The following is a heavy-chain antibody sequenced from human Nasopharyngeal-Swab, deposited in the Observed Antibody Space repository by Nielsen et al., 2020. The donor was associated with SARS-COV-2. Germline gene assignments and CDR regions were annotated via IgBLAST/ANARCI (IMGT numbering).Heavy chain of an antibody. D-gene: IGHD1-14*01. CDR3: ARESPAGDAFDI. V-gene: IGHV4-59*01. J-gene: IGHJ3*02. CDR2: IYYSGST. Sequence: WIRQPPGKGLGWIGYIYYSGSTNYNPSLKSRVTISVDTSKNQFSLKLSSVTAADTAVYYCARESPAGDAFDIWGQGTMVTASS.